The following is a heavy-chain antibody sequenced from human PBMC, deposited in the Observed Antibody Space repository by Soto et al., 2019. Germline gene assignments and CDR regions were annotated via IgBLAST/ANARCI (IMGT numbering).Heavy chain of an antibody. V-gene: IGHV6-1*01. CDR3: ARVRGAVDTAMVAGYYYGMDV. CDR1: GDSVSSNSAA. J-gene: IGHJ6*02. CDR2: TYYRSKWYN. Sequence: TLSLTCAISGDSVSSNSAAWNWIRQSPSRGLEWLGRTYYRSKWYNDYAISVKRRITINPDTSKNQFSLQLNSVTPEDTAVYYFARVRGAVDTAMVAGYYYGMDVWGQGTTVTVSS. D-gene: IGHD5-18*01.